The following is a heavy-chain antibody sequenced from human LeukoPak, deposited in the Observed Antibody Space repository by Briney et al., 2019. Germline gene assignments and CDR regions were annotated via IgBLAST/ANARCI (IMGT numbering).Heavy chain of an antibody. Sequence: GESRLSSCNGSGYDFTSDSIGWVGQMTGKGLGWLGIIDPSDSDTRYSTWFQGQVTISADKSMSSTYRHWSSLKSSDTARYCCASHPSRYSGSDHAFDYWGQGTLVTVSS. J-gene: IGHJ4*02. CDR2: IDPSDSDT. CDR3: ASHPSRYSGSDHAFDY. CDR1: GYDFTSDS. D-gene: IGHD5-12*01. V-gene: IGHV5-51*01.